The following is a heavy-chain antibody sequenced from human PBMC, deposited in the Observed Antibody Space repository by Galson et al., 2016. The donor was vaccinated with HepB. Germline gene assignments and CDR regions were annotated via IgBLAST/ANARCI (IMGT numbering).Heavy chain of an antibody. J-gene: IGHJ4*02. CDR2: DSMDGRRK. D-gene: IGHD3-10*02. CDR3: AKRHEFCPPVGCSVDY. V-gene: IGHV3-30*18. Sequence: SLRLSCAGSGFLFRGYGMHWVRQAPGKGLEWVAADSMDGRRKFYSDSVRGRFTISRDNSNNMLFLQMDSLRPDDTAVYYCAKRHEFCPPVGCSVDYGGQGPLVSVSS. CDR1: GFLFRGYG.